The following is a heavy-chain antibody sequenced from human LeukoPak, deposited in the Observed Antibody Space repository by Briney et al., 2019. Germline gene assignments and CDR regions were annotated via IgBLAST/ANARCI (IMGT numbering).Heavy chain of an antibody. V-gene: IGHV4-59*12. J-gene: IGHJ5*02. CDR2: IYYSGST. CDR1: GGSISSYY. CDR3: AREFRKGWDWFDP. Sequence: KSSETLSLTCTVSGGSISSYYWSWLREPPGKGLEWIGYIYYSGSTNYNPSLKSRVTISVDTSKNQFSLKLSSVTAADTAVYYCAREFRKGWDWFDPWGQGTLVTVSS. D-gene: IGHD1-26*01.